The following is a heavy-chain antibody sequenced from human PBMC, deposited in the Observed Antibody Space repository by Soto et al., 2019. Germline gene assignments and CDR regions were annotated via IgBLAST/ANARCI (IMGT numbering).Heavy chain of an antibody. V-gene: IGHV3-30-3*01. CDR3: ARADSWNDGGDY. J-gene: IGHJ4*02. CDR1: GFTFSSYA. D-gene: IGHD1-1*01. Sequence: QVQLVESGGGVVQPGRSLRLSCAASGFTFSSYAMHWVRQAPGKGLEWVAVISYDGSNKYYADSVKGRFTISRDNSKNTLDLQMNSLRAEDTAVYYCARADSWNDGGDYWGQGSLVTVSS. CDR2: ISYDGSNK.